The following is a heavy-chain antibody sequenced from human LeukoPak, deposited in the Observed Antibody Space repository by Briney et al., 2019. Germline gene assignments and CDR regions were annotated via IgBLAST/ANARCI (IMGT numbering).Heavy chain of an antibody. Sequence: GGSLRLSCAASGFTFDDYAMSWVRQAPGKGLEWVSAISGSGGSTYYADSVKGRFTISRDNSKNTLYLQMNSLRAEDTAVYYCANPGWNRNFDYWGQGTLVTVSS. CDR2: ISGSGGST. CDR3: ANPGWNRNFDY. V-gene: IGHV3-23*01. D-gene: IGHD1-1*01. CDR1: GFTFDDYA. J-gene: IGHJ4*02.